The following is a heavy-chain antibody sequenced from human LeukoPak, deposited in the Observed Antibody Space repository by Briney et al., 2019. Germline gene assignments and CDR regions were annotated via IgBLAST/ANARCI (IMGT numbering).Heavy chain of an antibody. J-gene: IGHJ6*03. CDR1: GYTFTSYG. CDR3: ARVYGTRPYYYYYYMDV. CDR2: ISAYNGNT. D-gene: IGHD2-8*01. Sequence: ASVKVSCKAYGYTFTSYGISWVRQAPGQGLEWMGWISAYNGNTNYAQKLQGRVTMTTDTSTSTAYMELRSLRSDDTAVYYCARVYGTRPYYYYYYMDVWGKGTTVTVSS. V-gene: IGHV1-18*01.